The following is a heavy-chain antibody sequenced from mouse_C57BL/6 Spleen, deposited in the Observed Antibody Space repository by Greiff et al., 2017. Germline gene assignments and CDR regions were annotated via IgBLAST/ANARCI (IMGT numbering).Heavy chain of an antibody. D-gene: IGHD1-1*01. CDR1: GFTFSDYG. CDR3: ARCDYGSSNWYFDV. CDR2: ISSGSSTI. Sequence: EVQLVESGGGLVKPGGSLKLSCAASGFTFSDYGMHWVRQAPEKGLEWVAYISSGSSTIYYADKVKGRFTISRDNAKNTLFLQMTSLRSEDTAMYYCARCDYGSSNWYFDVWGTGTTVTVSS. V-gene: IGHV5-17*01. J-gene: IGHJ1*03.